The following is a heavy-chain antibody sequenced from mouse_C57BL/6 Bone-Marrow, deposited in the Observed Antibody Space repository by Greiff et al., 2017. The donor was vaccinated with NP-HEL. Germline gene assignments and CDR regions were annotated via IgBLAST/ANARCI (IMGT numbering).Heavy chain of an antibody. Sequence: VQLQQSGPGLVKPSQSLSLTCSVTGYSITSGYYWNWIRQFPGNKLEWMGYISYDGSNNYNPSLKNRISITRDTSKNQFFLKLNSVTTEDTATYYCARGGYYDYYWGQGTTLTVSS. V-gene: IGHV3-6*01. D-gene: IGHD2-4*01. CDR1: GYSITSGYY. CDR3: ARGGYYDYY. J-gene: IGHJ2*01. CDR2: ISYDGSN.